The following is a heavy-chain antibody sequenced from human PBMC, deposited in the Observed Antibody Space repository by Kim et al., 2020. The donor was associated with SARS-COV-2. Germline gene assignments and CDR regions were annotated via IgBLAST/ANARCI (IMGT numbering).Heavy chain of an antibody. V-gene: IGHV3-15*01. J-gene: IGHJ5*02. Sequence: AAPVKGRFTISRDDSKNTLYLQMNSLKTEDTAVYYCTTDQPLWFGELLVSWGQGTLVTVSS. D-gene: IGHD3-10*01. CDR3: TTDQPLWFGELLVS.